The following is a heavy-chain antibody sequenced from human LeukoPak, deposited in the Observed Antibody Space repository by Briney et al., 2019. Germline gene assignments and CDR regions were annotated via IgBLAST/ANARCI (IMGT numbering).Heavy chain of an antibody. J-gene: IGHJ3*02. Sequence: ASVKVSCKASGYTFTNYGVTWVRQAPGQGLEWMGWITAHNVNIRYAQKFQGRVTMLTDTSTNTAYMELRSLKSDDTAVYYCAKDARFSGYDSAFDIWGQGPLVTVSS. CDR1: GYTFTNYG. CDR2: ITAHNVNI. V-gene: IGHV1-18*01. D-gene: IGHD5-12*01. CDR3: AKDARFSGYDSAFDI.